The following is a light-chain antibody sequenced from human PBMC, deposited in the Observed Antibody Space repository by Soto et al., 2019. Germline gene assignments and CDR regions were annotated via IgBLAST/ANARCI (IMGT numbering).Light chain of an antibody. CDR2: GAS. V-gene: IGKV3-15*01. CDR3: QQYNNWPMYT. Sequence: EIVMTQSPATLSVSPGERATLSCRASQSVSSNLAWYLQKPGQAPRLLIYGASTRATGIPARFSGSGSGTEFTLTISSLQSEDFAVYYCQQYNNWPMYTFGQGTKVDIK. J-gene: IGKJ2*01. CDR1: QSVSSN.